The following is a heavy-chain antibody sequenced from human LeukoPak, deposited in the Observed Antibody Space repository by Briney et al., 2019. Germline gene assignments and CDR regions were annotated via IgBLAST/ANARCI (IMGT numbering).Heavy chain of an antibody. CDR2: IYSAGST. Sequence: PGGSLRLSCAASGFTVSSNYMSWVRQAPGKGLEWVSVIYSAGSTYYADSVKGRFTISRDNSKNTLYLQMNSLRAEDTAVYYCASEIIFGSFDYWGQGTLVTVSS. J-gene: IGHJ4*02. D-gene: IGHD3-3*01. CDR1: GFTVSSNY. CDR3: ASEIIFGSFDY. V-gene: IGHV3-53*05.